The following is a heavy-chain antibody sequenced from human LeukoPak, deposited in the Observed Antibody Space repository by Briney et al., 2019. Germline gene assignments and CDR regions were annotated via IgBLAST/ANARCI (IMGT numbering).Heavy chain of an antibody. J-gene: IGHJ4*02. CDR3: ARWRGAQSEFDY. CDR1: GFTFSSYT. CDR2: IKQDGSEK. D-gene: IGHD3-3*01. Sequence: GGSLRLSCAASGFTFSSYTMNWARQAPGKGLEWVADIKQDGSEKYYVDSVKGRFTISRDNAKSSLYLQMNSLRVEDTALYYCARWRGAQSEFDYWGQGSLVTVSS. V-gene: IGHV3-7*01.